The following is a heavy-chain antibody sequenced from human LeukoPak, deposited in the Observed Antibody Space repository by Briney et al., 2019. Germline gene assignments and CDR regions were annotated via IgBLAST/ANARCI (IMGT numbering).Heavy chain of an antibody. CDR1: GGSISSYY. CDR2: IYYSGST. V-gene: IGHV4-59*08. Sequence: SETLSLTCTVSGGSISSYYWSWIQQPPGKGLEWIGYIYYSGSTYYKPSLKSRVTISVDTPKNQFSLKLSSVTAADTAVYYCARLLGVIRGFRYMDVWGKGTTVTISS. D-gene: IGHD3-10*01. J-gene: IGHJ6*03. CDR3: ARLLGVIRGFRYMDV.